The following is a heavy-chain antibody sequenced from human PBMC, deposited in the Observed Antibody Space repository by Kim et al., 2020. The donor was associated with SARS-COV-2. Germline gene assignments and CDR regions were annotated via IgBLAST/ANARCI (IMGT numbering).Heavy chain of an antibody. J-gene: IGHJ6*03. D-gene: IGHD2-15*01. V-gene: IGHV4-34*01. Sequence: SSPPLKSRVTVSAGTSKNQFFLTLSSVTAADTAVYYCARIYSSSYCYLDVWGKGTSVTVSS. CDR3: ARIYSSSYCYLDV.